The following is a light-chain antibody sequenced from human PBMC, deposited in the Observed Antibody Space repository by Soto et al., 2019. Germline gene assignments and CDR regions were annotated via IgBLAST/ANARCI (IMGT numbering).Light chain of an antibody. CDR3: SAYTTANTLI. CDR2: EVN. V-gene: IGLV2-14*01. J-gene: IGLJ1*01. Sequence: QSVLTQPASVSGSPGQSVTISCTGTSSDVGGYDYVSWYQQHPGTAPKLILYEVNNRPSGVSNRFSGSKSGNTASLIISGLQTEDEANYYCSAYTTANTLIFGTATKVTVL. CDR1: SSDVGGYDY.